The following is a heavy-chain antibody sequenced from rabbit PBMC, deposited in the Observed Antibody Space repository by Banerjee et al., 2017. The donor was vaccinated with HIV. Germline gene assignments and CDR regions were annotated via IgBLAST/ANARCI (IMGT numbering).Heavy chain of an antibody. CDR3: ARVGYAGYAGYGYGVFNL. Sequence: QQLEESGGGLVQPGGSLTLSCKASGFSLSSYSMGWVRQAPGKGLEWIGYIDPVFGSTYYASWVNGRFTISSHNAQNTLYLQLNSLTAADTATYFCARVGYAGYAGYGYGVFNLWGPGTLVTVS. CDR1: GFSLSSYS. J-gene: IGHJ4*01. V-gene: IGHV1S7*01. CDR2: IDPVFGST. D-gene: IGHD6-1*01.